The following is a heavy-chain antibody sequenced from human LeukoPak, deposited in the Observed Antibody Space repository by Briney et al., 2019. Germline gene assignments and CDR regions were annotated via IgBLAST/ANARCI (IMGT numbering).Heavy chain of an antibody. J-gene: IGHJ4*02. V-gene: IGHV3-23*01. CDR3: ARVWEIHNPGYFDY. Sequence: GGSLRLSCAASGFTFSSYAMNWVRQAPGTGLEWVSGISGSGHTTYYADSVKGRFTISRDNSKNTLYLQMNSLRAEVTALYYCARVWEIHNPGYFDYWGQGTLVTVSS. CDR1: GFTFSSYA. CDR2: ISGSGHTT. D-gene: IGHD1-26*01.